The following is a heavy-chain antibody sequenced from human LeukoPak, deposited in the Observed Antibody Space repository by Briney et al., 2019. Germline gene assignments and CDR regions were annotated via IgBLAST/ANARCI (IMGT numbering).Heavy chain of an antibody. J-gene: IGHJ3*02. V-gene: IGHV3-23*01. CDR3: AAQRGYSYGYDAFDI. D-gene: IGHD5-18*01. CDR1: GFTFNIYG. CDR2: ISGSGIDT. Sequence: PGGSLRLSCAASGFTFNIYGMGWVRQALGKGLEWVSVISGSGIDTYNADSVRGRFTISRDNSKNTLYLQMNSLRAEDTAVYYCAAQRGYSYGYDAFDIWGQGTMVTVSS.